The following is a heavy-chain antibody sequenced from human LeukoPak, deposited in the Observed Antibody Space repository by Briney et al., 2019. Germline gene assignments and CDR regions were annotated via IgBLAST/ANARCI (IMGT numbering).Heavy chain of an antibody. Sequence: RGSLRLSCAASGFTFSTNSMSCVRQAPGKGLEWVSAISGSGGRTFYADSVKGRFTISRDNSKNMVYLEMNSLRVEDTAVYFCGKDSYVGVNWFDPRGQGTLVTVSS. CDR3: GKDSYVGVNWFDP. CDR2: ISGSGGRT. V-gene: IGHV3-23*01. J-gene: IGHJ5*02. D-gene: IGHD1-26*01. CDR1: GFTFSTNS.